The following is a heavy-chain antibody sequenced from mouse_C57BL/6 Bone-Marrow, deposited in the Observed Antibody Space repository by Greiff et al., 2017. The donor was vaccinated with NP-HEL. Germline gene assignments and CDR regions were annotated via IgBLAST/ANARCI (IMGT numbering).Heavy chain of an antibody. V-gene: IGHV1-64*01. Sequence: QVQLKQPGAELVKPGASVKLSCKASGYTFTSYWMHWVKQRPGQGLEWIGMIHPNSGSTNYNEKFKSKATLTVDKSSSTAYMQLSSLTSEDSAGEYCARYPYAMDYWGQGTSVTVSS. CDR3: ARYPYAMDY. J-gene: IGHJ4*01. CDR2: IHPNSGST. CDR1: GYTFTSYW.